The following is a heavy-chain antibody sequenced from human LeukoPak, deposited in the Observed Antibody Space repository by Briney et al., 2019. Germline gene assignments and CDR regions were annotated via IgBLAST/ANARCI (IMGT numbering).Heavy chain of an antibody. Sequence: GGSLRLSCAASGFTFSAYWMHWVRQAPGKGLVWVSHINPDGTTTTYADSVKGRFTISRDNAKNTLYLQMNSLTAEDTAMYYCADPFADAFDIWGRGTMVTVSS. CDR3: ADPFADAFDI. J-gene: IGHJ3*02. CDR1: GFTFSAYW. CDR2: INPDGTTT. V-gene: IGHV3-74*01. D-gene: IGHD3-3*01.